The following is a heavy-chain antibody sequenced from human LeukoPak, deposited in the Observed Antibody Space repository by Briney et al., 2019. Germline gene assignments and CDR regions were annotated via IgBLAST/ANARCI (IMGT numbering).Heavy chain of an antibody. CDR2: IYYSGST. CDR1: GGSISSYH. J-gene: IGHJ6*03. D-gene: IGHD5-18*01. CDR3: AGGAMGKYYYYYYYMDV. Sequence: SETLSLTCTFSGGSISSYHWRWIRQPPGKGLEGMGYIYYSGSTNYNPSLKSRVTISVDTSKNQFSLKLSSVTAADTAVYYCAGGAMGKYYYYYYYMDVWGKGTTVTVSS. V-gene: IGHV4-59*01.